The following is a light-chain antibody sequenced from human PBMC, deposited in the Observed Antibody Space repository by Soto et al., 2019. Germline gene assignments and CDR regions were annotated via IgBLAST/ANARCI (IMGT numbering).Light chain of an antibody. CDR2: GAS. V-gene: IGKV3-20*01. Sequence: ENVLTQSLATVPLSPLERPTLCCRSSQSVSSSYLAWYQQKPGQAPRLLIYGASSRATGIPDRFSGSGSGTDFTLTISRLEPEDFAVYYCQQYGSSAWTFGQGTKVDI. J-gene: IGKJ1*01. CDR1: QSVSSSY. CDR3: QQYGSSAWT.